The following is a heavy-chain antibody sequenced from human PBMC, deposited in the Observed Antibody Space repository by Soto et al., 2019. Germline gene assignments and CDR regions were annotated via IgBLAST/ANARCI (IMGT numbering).Heavy chain of an antibody. CDR2: IKQDGSEK. Sequence: PGGSLRLSCAASGFSFSSYWMSWVRQAPGKGLEWVANIKQDGSEKYYVDSVKGRFTISRDNAKNSLYLQMNSLRAEDTAVYYCARYLPTDWYYFDYWGQGTLVTVSS. CDR3: ARYLPTDWYYFDY. J-gene: IGHJ4*02. D-gene: IGHD3-9*01. V-gene: IGHV3-7*01. CDR1: GFSFSSYW.